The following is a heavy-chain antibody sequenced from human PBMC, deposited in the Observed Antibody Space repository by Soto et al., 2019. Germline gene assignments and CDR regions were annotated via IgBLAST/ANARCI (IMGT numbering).Heavy chain of an antibody. V-gene: IGHV3-33*01. D-gene: IGHD2-2*03. Sequence: PGGSLRLSCAASGFTFSSYGMHWVRQAPGKGLEWVAVIWYDGSNKYYADSVKGRFTISRDNSKNTLYLQMNSLRAEDTAVYYCARDGYCSSTSCYRRNPQLRRNDYWGQGTLVTVSS. CDR3: ARDGYCSSTSCYRRNPQLRRNDY. CDR1: GFTFSSYG. CDR2: IWYDGSNK. J-gene: IGHJ4*02.